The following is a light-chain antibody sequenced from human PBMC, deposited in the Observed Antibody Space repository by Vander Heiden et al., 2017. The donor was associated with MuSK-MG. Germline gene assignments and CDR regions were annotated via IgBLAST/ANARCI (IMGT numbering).Light chain of an antibody. CDR2: RND. CDR1: SSSIGAGYD. Sequence: QSVLTQPPSASGAPGQRVTISCTGSSSSIGAGYDVHWYQPFPGTAPKRRISRNDNRPSGVPDRFSGSKSGSSASPAISGLQVEDEADYYCQCYDRAADGVFGSGTTVTVL. J-gene: IGLJ1*01. V-gene: IGLV1-40*01. CDR3: QCYDRAADGV.